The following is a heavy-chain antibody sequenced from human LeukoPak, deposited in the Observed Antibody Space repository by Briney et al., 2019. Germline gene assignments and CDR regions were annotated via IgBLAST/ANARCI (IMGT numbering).Heavy chain of an antibody. CDR2: IYHSEST. Sequence: SETLSLTCIVSAYSISSGYYWGWIRQPPGKGLEWIGSIYHSESTYYNPSLKSRVTISVDTSKNQFSLKLNSVTAADTAVYYCARGVCSGGSCYSYYFDYWGQGTLVTVSS. CDR3: ARGVCSGGSCYSYYFDY. D-gene: IGHD2-15*01. J-gene: IGHJ4*02. CDR1: AYSISSGYY. V-gene: IGHV4-38-2*02.